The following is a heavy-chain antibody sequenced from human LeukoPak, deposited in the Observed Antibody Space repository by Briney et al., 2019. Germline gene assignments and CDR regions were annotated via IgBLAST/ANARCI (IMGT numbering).Heavy chain of an antibody. CDR2: IYYSWST. J-gene: IGHJ4*02. CDR3: ARGTRSVVNDY. Sequence: KPSETLSLTCTVSGVSISSYYWSWLRQPPGKGLEWVGYIYYSWSTNYNPSPKSRVTISVDTSKNQFSLKLSSVTAADTAVYYCARGTRSVVNDYWGQGTLVTVSS. V-gene: IGHV4-59*01. CDR1: GVSISSYY. D-gene: IGHD3-22*01.